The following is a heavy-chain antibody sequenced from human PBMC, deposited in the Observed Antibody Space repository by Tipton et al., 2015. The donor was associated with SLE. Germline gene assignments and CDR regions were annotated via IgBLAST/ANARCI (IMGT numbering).Heavy chain of an antibody. CDR3: AREVGTSSGWYFSYWYFDL. V-gene: IGHV1-18*01. CDR2: ISAYNGNT. CDR1: GYTFTSYG. J-gene: IGHJ2*01. Sequence: QSGPEVKKPGASVKVSCKASGYTFTSYGISWVRQAPGQGLEWMGWISAYNGNTNYAQKLQGRVTMTTDTSTSTAYMELRSLRSDDTAVYYCAREVGTSSGWYFSYWYFDLWGRGTLVTVSS. D-gene: IGHD6-19*01.